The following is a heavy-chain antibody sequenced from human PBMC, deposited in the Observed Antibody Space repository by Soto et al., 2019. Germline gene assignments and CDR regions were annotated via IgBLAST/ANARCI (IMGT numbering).Heavy chain of an antibody. Sequence: ASVKVSCKASGYTFTSYDINWVRQATGQGLEWMGWMNPNSGNTGYAQKFQGRVTMTRNTSISTAYMELSSLRSEDTAVYYCARATVEQLDTLGVNWFDPWGQGTLVTVSS. CDR2: MNPNSGNT. V-gene: IGHV1-8*01. J-gene: IGHJ5*02. CDR1: GYTFTSYD. D-gene: IGHD6-6*01. CDR3: ARATVEQLDTLGVNWFDP.